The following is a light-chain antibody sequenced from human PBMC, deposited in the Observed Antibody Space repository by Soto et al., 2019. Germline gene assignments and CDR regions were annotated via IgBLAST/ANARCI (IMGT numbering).Light chain of an antibody. V-gene: IGLV2-14*03. CDR3: SSSATCTYSHVV. CDR1: SSDVGNSDY. CDR2: GVT. J-gene: IGLJ2*01. Sequence: QSALTQPASVSGSPGQSITISCTGTSSDVGNSDYVSWYQHHPGKAPKLMISGVTNRPSGVSNRFSGSKSGNTTSLTISGLHAEEEAEYYCSSSATCTYSHVVFGGGTKVTVL.